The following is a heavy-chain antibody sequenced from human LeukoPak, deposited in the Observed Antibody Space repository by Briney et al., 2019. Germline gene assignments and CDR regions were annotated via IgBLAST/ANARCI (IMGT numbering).Heavy chain of an antibody. V-gene: IGHV3-23*01. CDR3: AKLSVEATKYAAFDF. Sequence: GGSLRLSCAASGFTFSSYAMSWVRQTPGSGPEWVSTVSSSGATTYYADSVKGRFTVSRDNSKNTLFLQMSNLRAEDTAIYFCAKLSVEATKYAAFDFWGQGTMATVSS. J-gene: IGHJ3*01. CDR1: GFTFSSYA. D-gene: IGHD2-2*01. CDR2: VSSSGATT.